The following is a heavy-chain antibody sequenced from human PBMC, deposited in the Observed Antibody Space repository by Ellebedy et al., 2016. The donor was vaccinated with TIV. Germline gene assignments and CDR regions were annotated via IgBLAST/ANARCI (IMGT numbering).Heavy chain of an antibody. Sequence: ASVKVSCKASGYTFTSYAMHWVRQAPGQRLEWMGWINAGNGNTKYSQKFQGRVTITRDTSASTAYMELSSLRSEDTAVYYCARDGRYKGIFGVVRLPGYYFDYWGQGTLVTVSS. CDR1: GYTFTSYA. CDR2: INAGNGNT. J-gene: IGHJ4*02. V-gene: IGHV1-3*01. CDR3: ARDGRYKGIFGVVRLPGYYFDY. D-gene: IGHD3-3*01.